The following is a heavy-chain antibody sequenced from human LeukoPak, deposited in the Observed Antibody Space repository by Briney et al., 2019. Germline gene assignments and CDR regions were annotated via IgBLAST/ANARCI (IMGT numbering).Heavy chain of an antibody. CDR3: ARDLGITIFGVVQTYYYYYMDV. D-gene: IGHD3-3*01. Sequence: SETLSLTCTVSGGSISSYYWSWIRQPAGKGLEWIGRIYTSGSTNYNPSLKSRVTMSVDTSKNQFSLKLSSVTAADTAVYYCARDLGITIFGVVQTYYYYYMDVWGKGTTLTVSS. J-gene: IGHJ6*03. CDR2: IYTSGST. V-gene: IGHV4-4*07. CDR1: GGSISSYY.